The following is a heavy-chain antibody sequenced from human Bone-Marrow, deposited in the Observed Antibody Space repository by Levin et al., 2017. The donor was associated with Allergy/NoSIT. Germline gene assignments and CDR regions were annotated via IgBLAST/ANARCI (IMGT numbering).Heavy chain of an antibody. CDR1: GLIFSSYS. J-gene: IGHJ4*02. Sequence: GGSLRLSCAASGLIFSSYSMSWVRQAPGKGLEWVSTISDTGDTTYYADSVKGRFTISRDNSKSTLYLQMNSLRVEDTAVYYCAKTLKMGGQGTLVTVSS. CDR2: ISDTGDTT. D-gene: IGHD5-24*01. V-gene: IGHV3-23*01. CDR3: AKTLKM.